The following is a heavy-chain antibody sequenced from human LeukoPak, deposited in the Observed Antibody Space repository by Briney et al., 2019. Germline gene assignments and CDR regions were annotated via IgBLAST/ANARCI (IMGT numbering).Heavy chain of an antibody. V-gene: IGHV3-33*01. CDR1: GFTFSSYG. Sequence: GGSLRLSCAASGFTFSSYGMHWVRQAPGKGLEWVVVIWYDGSNKYYADSVKGRFTISRDNSKNTLYLQMNSLRAEDTAVYYCARDGTGDYLFDYWGQGTLVTVSS. CDR2: IWYDGSNK. CDR3: ARDGTGDYLFDY. J-gene: IGHJ4*02. D-gene: IGHD4-17*01.